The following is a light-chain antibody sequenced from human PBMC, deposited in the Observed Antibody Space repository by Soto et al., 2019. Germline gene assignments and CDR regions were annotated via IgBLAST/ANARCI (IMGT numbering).Light chain of an antibody. Sequence: QSALTQPASVSGSPGQSITISCTGTSSDVGGYNYVSWYQQHPGKAPKLMIYDVSNRPSGVSNRFSGSKSGNTASLTISGLQDEDYDDYYCSSYTSSSILVFGTGTKVTVL. CDR2: DVS. CDR3: SSYTSSSILV. V-gene: IGLV2-14*01. CDR1: SSDVGGYNY. J-gene: IGLJ1*01.